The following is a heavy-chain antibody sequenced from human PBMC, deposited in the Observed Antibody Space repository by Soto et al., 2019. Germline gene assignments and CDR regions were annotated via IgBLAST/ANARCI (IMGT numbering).Heavy chain of an antibody. CDR2: ISWKSGSI. J-gene: IGHJ6*04. CDR1: GFTFEDYA. Sequence: EVQLVESGGGLVQPGRSLRLSCAASGFTFEDYAMHWVRQAPGKGLEWVTGISWKSGSIGYADSVRGRFTISRDNAKNCLYLQMNSLKPEDTALYYCAKAGAPVTTSNYYFALDVWGKGTMVTVSS. CDR3: AKAGAPVTTSNYYFALDV. V-gene: IGHV3-9*01. D-gene: IGHD4-17*01.